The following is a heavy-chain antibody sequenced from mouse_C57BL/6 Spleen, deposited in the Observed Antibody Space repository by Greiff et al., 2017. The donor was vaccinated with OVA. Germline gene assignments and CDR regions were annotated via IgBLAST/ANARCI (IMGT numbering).Heavy chain of an antibody. V-gene: IGHV1-50*01. D-gene: IGHD3-2*02. J-gene: IGHJ4*01. CDR1: GYTFTSYW. CDR2: IDPSDSYT. Sequence: QVQLKQPGAELVKPGASVKLSCKASGYTFTSYWMQWVKQRPGQGLEWIGEIDPSDSYTNYNQKFKGKATLTVDTSSSTAYMQLSSLTSEDSAVYYCARYGTAQATWGAMDYWGQGTSVTVAS. CDR3: ARYGTAQATWGAMDY.